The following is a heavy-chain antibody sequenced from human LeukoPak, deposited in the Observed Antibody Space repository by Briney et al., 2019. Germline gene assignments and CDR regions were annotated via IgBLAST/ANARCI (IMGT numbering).Heavy chain of an antibody. Sequence: SETLSLTCTVSGASISSGRNYWGWIRQSPGKGLEWIASIYSSGNTQYNPSLQSRVSVSVDTSKNQVSVRLSSLTAAGTGVYYCARHLSGTAMAHYFDHWGQGTVVTVSS. CDR2: IYSSGNT. J-gene: IGHJ4*02. CDR3: ARHLSGTAMAHYFDH. V-gene: IGHV4-39*01. D-gene: IGHD5-18*01. CDR1: GASISSGRNY.